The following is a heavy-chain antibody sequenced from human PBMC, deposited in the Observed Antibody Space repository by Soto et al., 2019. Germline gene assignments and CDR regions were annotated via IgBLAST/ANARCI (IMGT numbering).Heavy chain of an antibody. CDR3: ARLNTLAAVDY. D-gene: IGHD6-13*01. V-gene: IGHV4-59*01. CDR1: GGSISSYY. Sequence: SETLSLTCTVSGGSISSYYWSWIRQPPGKGLEWIGYIYYSGSTNYNPSLKSRVTISVDTSKNQFSLKLSSVTAADTAVYFCARLNTLAAVDYSCQAALLSVSS. J-gene: IGHJ4*02. CDR2: IYYSGST.